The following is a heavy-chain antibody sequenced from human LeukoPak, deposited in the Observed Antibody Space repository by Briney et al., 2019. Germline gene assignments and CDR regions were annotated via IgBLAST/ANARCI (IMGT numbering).Heavy chain of an antibody. Sequence: PGGSLRLSCAASGFTFSSYSMNWVRKAPGKGLEWVSSISSSSSYIYYADSVKGRFAIFRDNAKNSLYLQMNRLRAEDTAVYYCARDKGITGRADYWGQGTLVTVSS. CDR1: GFTFSSYS. CDR2: ISSSSSYI. D-gene: IGHD1-20*01. CDR3: ARDKGITGRADY. J-gene: IGHJ4*02. V-gene: IGHV3-21*01.